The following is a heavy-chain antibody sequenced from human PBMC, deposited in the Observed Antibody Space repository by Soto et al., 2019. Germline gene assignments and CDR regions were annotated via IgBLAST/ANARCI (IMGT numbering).Heavy chain of an antibody. CDR2: IYSGGST. CDR1: GFTVSSNY. V-gene: IGHV3-53*02. Sequence: EVQLVETGGGLIQPGGSLRLSCAASGFTVSSNYMSWVRQAPGEGLEWVSVIYSGGSTYYADSVKGRFTISRDNSKNTLYLQMNSLRAEDTAVYYCARGLAGTYYYYGMDVWGQGTTVTVSS. D-gene: IGHD5-12*01. CDR3: ARGLAGTYYYYGMDV. J-gene: IGHJ6*02.